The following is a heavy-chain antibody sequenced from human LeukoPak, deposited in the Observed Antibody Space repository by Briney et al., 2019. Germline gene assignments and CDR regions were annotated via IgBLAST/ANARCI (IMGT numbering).Heavy chain of an antibody. J-gene: IGHJ3*02. Sequence: GGSLRLSCAASGFTFSSYSMNWVRQAPGKGLEWVSAISGSGGSTYYADSVKGRFTISRDNSKSTLYLQMNSLRAEDTAVYYCAKGDTYYYGSGSLGDAFDIWGQGTMVTVSS. D-gene: IGHD3-10*01. V-gene: IGHV3-23*01. CDR3: AKGDTYYYGSGSLGDAFDI. CDR1: GFTFSSYS. CDR2: ISGSGGST.